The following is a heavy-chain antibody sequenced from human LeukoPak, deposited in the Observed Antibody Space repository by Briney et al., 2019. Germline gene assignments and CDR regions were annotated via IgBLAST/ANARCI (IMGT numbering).Heavy chain of an antibody. D-gene: IGHD5-12*01. CDR1: GFTFSGYS. CDR3: ARNENSGWGYFDY. Sequence: GESLRLSCTASGFTFSGYSMSWVRQAPGKGLEWVSVIGGSNGITFYVGSVKGRFTISRDNSKDTLYLQMNSLRAEDTAVYYCARNENSGWGYFDYWGQGTLVTVSS. J-gene: IGHJ4*02. CDR2: IGGSNGIT. V-gene: IGHV3-23*01.